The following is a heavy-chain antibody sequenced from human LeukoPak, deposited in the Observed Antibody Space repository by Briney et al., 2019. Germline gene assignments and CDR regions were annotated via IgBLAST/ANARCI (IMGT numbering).Heavy chain of an antibody. J-gene: IGHJ5*02. CDR1: GFTFSSYG. V-gene: IGHV3-30*18. CDR3: AKGARGDTVTSIVGLNWFDP. CDR2: ISYDGSIK. Sequence: GGSLRLSCAASGFTFSSYGMHWVRQAPGKGLEWVAVISYDGSIKYYADSVKGRFTISRDNSKNTLYLQMNSLRAEDTAVYYCAKGARGDTVTSIVGLNWFDPWGQGTLVTVSS. D-gene: IGHD4-17*01.